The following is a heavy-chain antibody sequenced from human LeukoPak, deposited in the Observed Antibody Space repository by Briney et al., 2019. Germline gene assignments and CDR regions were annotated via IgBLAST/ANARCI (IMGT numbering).Heavy chain of an antibody. Sequence: ASVKVSCKASGYTFTSYGISWVRQAPGQGLEWMGWISAYNGNTNYAQKLQGRVTMTTDTSTSTAYMELRSLRSDDTAVYYCARLTYYYGSGGYPYTTYDYWGQGTLVTVSS. V-gene: IGHV1-18*01. CDR1: GYTFTSYG. CDR3: ARLTYYYGSGGYPYTTYDY. J-gene: IGHJ4*02. D-gene: IGHD3-10*01. CDR2: ISAYNGNT.